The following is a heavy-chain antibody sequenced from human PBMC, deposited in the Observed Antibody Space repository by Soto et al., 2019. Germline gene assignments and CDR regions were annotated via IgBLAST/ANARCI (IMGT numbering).Heavy chain of an antibody. Sequence: PGGSLRLSCAASGFSFSGYSISWVRQAPGKGLEWVSSSSRSSTDIYYADSVKGRFTISRDNARNSLYLQMNSLRVEDTAVYYCARADYGGNSWYFDLWGRGTLVTVSS. D-gene: IGHD4-17*01. CDR1: GFSFSGYS. J-gene: IGHJ2*01. V-gene: IGHV3-21*01. CDR3: ARADYGGNSWYFDL. CDR2: SSRSSTDI.